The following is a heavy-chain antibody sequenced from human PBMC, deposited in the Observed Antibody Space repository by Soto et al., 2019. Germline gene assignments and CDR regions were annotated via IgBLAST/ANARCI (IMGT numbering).Heavy chain of an antibody. J-gene: IGHJ4*02. CDR1: GGSISSYY. D-gene: IGHD4-17*01. CDR3: ARRYGPGFDY. V-gene: IGHV4-59*08. Sequence: SETLSLTCTVSGGSISSYYWSWIRQPPGRGLEWIGYIYYSGSTNYNPSLKSRVTISVDTSKNQFSLKLSSVTAADTAVYYCARRYGPGFDYWGQGTLVTVSS. CDR2: IYYSGST.